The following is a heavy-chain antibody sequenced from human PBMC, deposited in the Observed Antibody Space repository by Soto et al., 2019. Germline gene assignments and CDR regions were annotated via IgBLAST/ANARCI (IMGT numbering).Heavy chain of an antibody. J-gene: IGHJ6*02. Sequence: QITLKESGPTLVKPTQTLTLTCTFSGFSLSTSGVGVGWIRQPPGKALEWLALIYWNDDKRYSPSLKSRLTITKDTSKNHVVLTMTNMDPVDTATYYCAHTASSSWYGYYYYGMDVWGQGTTVTVSS. CDR1: GFSLSTSGVG. CDR3: AHTASSSWYGYYYYGMDV. D-gene: IGHD6-13*01. V-gene: IGHV2-5*01. CDR2: IYWNDDK.